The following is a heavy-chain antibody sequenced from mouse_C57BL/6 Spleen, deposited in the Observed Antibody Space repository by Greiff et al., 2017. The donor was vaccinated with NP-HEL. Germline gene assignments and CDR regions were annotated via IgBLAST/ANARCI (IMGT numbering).Heavy chain of an antibody. CDR3: AGGYYGLAD. CDR2: IDPSDSYT. Sequence: QVQLKQPGAELVMPGASVKLSCKASGYTFTSYWMHWVKQRPGQGLEWIGEIDPSDSYTNYTQKFKGKSTLTVDKSSSTAYMQLSSLTTEDSAVYYCAGGYYGLADWGQGTLVTVSA. J-gene: IGHJ3*01. V-gene: IGHV1-69*01. CDR1: GYTFTSYW. D-gene: IGHD1-1*01.